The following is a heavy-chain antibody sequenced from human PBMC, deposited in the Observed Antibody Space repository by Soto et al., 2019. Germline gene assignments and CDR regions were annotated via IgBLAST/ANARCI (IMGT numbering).Heavy chain of an antibody. Sequence: EVQLLESGGGWVQPGGSLRLSCAASGFTFSTFVMTWVRQVPGEGLEWISSITGSGKSAYYADSVKGRVTISRDNSNPTLYLQASCPRVNAETAYDRGCQVKDYY. CDR1: GFTFSTFV. CDR3: GCQVKDYY. D-gene: IGHD2-15*01. V-gene: IGHV3-23*01. J-gene: IGHJ6*01. CDR2: ITGSGKSA.